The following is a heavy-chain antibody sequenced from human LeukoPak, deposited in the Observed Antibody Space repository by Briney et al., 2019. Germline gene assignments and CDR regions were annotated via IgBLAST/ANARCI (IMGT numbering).Heavy chain of an antibody. CDR1: GGTFSSYA. CDR3: ARDGLTMARGP. J-gene: IGHJ4*02. CDR2: IVPIYGTP. V-gene: IGHV1-69*13. D-gene: IGHD3-10*01. Sequence: SVKVSCKASGGTFSSYAISWVRQAPGQGLEWMGGIVPIYGTPNFSQRFQGRLTITADESTSTGYMELSSLTSEDTAVYYCARDGLTMARGPWGQGTLVTVAS.